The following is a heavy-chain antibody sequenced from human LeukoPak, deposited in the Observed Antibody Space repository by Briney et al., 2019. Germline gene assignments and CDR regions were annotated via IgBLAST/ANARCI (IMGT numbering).Heavy chain of an antibody. V-gene: IGHV1-18*01. Sequence: PEASVKVSCKASGYTFTSYGISWVRQAPGQGLEWMGWISAYNGNTNYAQKLQGRVTMTTDTSTSTAYMELRSLRSDDTAVYYCARDVLRFLEWPLADYWGQGTLVTVSS. D-gene: IGHD3-3*01. CDR1: GYTFTSYG. CDR2: ISAYNGNT. J-gene: IGHJ4*02. CDR3: ARDVLRFLEWPLADY.